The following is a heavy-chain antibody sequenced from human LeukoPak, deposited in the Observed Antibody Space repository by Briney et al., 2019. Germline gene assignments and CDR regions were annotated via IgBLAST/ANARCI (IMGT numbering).Heavy chain of an antibody. CDR3: ARQLVPYWFDP. CDR1: GGSFSGYY. Sequence: PSETLSLTCAVYGGSFSGYYWSWIRQPPGKGLEWIGEINHSGSTNYNPSLKSRVTISVDTSKNQFSLKLSSVTAADTAVYYCARQLVPYWFDPWGQGTLVTVSS. V-gene: IGHV4-34*01. D-gene: IGHD6-6*01. J-gene: IGHJ5*02. CDR2: INHSGST.